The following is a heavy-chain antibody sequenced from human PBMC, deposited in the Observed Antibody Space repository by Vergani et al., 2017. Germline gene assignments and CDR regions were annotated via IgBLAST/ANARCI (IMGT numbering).Heavy chain of an antibody. Sequence: EVPLVPSGAEVKTPGESLKISCKCSGYSFTKYWIGWVRQMPGKGLEWMGVIYPGDSDTRYSPSFQGQVTMSAAKSIETVYLQWRSLKTSDTGTYFCARAYNRGLGHFDYWGQGTRVTVS. V-gene: IGHV5-51*01. CDR2: IYPGDSDT. J-gene: IGHJ4*02. D-gene: IGHD3-10*01. CDR1: GYSFTKYW. CDR3: ARAYNRGLGHFDY.